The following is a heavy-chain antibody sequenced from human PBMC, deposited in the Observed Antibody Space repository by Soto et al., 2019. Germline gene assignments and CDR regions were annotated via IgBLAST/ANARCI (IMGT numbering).Heavy chain of an antibody. CDR1: GGSISSGNW. CDR3: ASRVMLRGVHNWFDP. CDR2: IYHTGST. V-gene: IGHV4-4*02. Sequence: SETLSLTCTVSGGSISSGNWWSWVRQPPGKGLEWIGEIYHTGSTNYNPSLKSRVTISVDRSKNQFSLKLSSVTAADTAVYYCASRVMLRGVHNWFDPWGQGTLVTVS. J-gene: IGHJ5*02. D-gene: IGHD3-10*01.